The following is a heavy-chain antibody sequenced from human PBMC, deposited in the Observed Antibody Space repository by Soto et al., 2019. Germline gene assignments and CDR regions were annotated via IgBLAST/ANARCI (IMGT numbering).Heavy chain of an antibody. Sequence: QVQMVESGGGVVQPGRSLRLSCAASGFTFSNYGMHWVRQAPGKGLEWVAVISYDGSNKYYADSVKGRFTISRDNSKDTLYLQMNSLRAEDTAVYYCAKTLRWYDEDTFDIWGQGTMVTVSS. V-gene: IGHV3-30*18. J-gene: IGHJ3*02. CDR2: ISYDGSNK. CDR3: AKTLRWYDEDTFDI. CDR1: GFTFSNYG. D-gene: IGHD4-17*01.